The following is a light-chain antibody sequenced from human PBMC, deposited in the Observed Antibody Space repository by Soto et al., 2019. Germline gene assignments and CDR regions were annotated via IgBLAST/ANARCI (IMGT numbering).Light chain of an antibody. CDR1: SSDVGTYHY. CDR3: SSYAGSSNV. Sequence: QSALTQPASVSGSPGQSITISCTGSSSDVGTYHYVSWYQHYPGRAPKLMIYEVTNRPSGVSNRFSGSKSGNTASLTISGLQAEDEADYYCSSYAGSSNVFGTGTKLTVL. J-gene: IGLJ1*01. V-gene: IGLV2-14*01. CDR2: EVT.